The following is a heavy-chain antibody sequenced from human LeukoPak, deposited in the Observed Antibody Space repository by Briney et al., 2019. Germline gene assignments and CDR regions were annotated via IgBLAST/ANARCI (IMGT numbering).Heavy chain of an antibody. CDR1: GFSFSGYW. CDR3: ARRGSTDY. CDR2: IKEDGSEK. J-gene: IGHJ4*02. V-gene: IGHV3-7*03. Sequence: GGSLRLSCAASGFSFSGYWMTWVRQAPGKGLQWVANIKEDGSEKYYADFVKGRFTISRDNAKNSLDLQMNSLRAEDTAVYYCARRGSTDYWGQGTLVTVSS. D-gene: IGHD2/OR15-2a*01.